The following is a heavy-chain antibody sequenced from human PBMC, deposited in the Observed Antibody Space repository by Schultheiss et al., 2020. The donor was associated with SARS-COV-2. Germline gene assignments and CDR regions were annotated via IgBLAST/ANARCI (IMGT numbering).Heavy chain of an antibody. J-gene: IGHJ4*02. CDR1: GGSISSYY. Sequence: SETLSLTCTVSGGSISSYYWSWIRQPPGKGLEWIGYIYYSGSTNYNPSLKSRVTISVDTSKNQFSLKLSSVTAADTAVYYCARHRGNCGFDYWGRGTQVTVSS. CDR2: IYYSGST. D-gene: IGHD2-21*01. V-gene: IGHV4-59*08. CDR3: ARHRGNCGFDY.